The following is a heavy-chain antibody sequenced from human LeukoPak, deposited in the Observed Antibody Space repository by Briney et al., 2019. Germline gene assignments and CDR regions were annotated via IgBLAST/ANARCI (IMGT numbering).Heavy chain of an antibody. CDR3: ARARPYSSSWYVNY. CDR1: GYTFTGYY. V-gene: IGHV1-2*06. Sequence: ASVKVPCKASGYTFTGYYMHWVRQAPGQGLEWMGRINPNSGGTNYAQKFQGRVTMTRDTSISTAYMELSRLRSDDTAVYYCARARPYSSSWYVNYWGQGTLVTVSS. D-gene: IGHD6-13*01. J-gene: IGHJ4*02. CDR2: INPNSGGT.